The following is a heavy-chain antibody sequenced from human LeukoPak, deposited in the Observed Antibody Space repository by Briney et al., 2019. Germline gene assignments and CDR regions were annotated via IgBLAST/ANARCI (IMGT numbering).Heavy chain of an antibody. CDR3: ARDTPAAGTRYCDY. J-gene: IGHJ4*02. CDR2: IYTDGRT. V-gene: IGHV3-66*01. D-gene: IGHD6-13*01. CDR1: GFIVSSNY. Sequence: GGSLRLSCAASGFIVSSNYMSWVRQAPGKGLEWVSVIYTDGRTFYADSVKGRFTISRDESKNTLYFQMNSLRAEDTAVYYCARDTPAAGTRYCDYWGQGTLVTVSS.